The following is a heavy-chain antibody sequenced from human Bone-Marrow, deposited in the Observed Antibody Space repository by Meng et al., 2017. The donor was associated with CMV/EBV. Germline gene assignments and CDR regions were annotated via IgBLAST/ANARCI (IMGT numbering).Heavy chain of an antibody. V-gene: IGHV4-4*02. Sequence: SETLSLTCAVSGGSISSSNWWSWVRQPPGKGLEWIGEIYHSGSTNYNPSLKSRVTISVDTSKNQFSLKLSSVTAADTAVYYCARDFWSGYYDYYYYGMDVWGQGTTVTVSS. CDR1: GGSISSSNW. CDR3: ARDFWSGYYDYYYYGMDV. J-gene: IGHJ6*02. D-gene: IGHD3-3*01. CDR2: IYHSGST.